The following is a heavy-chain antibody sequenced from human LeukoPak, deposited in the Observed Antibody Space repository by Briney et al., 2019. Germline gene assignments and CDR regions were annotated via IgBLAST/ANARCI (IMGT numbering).Heavy chain of an antibody. CDR3: ARFTARPYSYCYMDV. CDR2: IIPIFGTP. Sequence: SVKVSCKASGGTFSSYAISWVRQAPGQGLEWMGGIIPIFGTPNYAQKFQGRVTIIADESTSSVYLQLSSLRFEDTAVYYCARFTARPYSYCYMDVWGKGTTVTVS. D-gene: IGHD5-18*01. J-gene: IGHJ6*03. CDR1: GGTFSSYA. V-gene: IGHV1-69*01.